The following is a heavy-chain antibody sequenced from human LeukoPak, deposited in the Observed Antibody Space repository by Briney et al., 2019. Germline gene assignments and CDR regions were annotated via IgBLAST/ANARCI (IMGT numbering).Heavy chain of an antibody. Sequence: ASVKVSCKASEYPFTAYNMHWVRQTPGQGLEWMGWISAYNGLTNYAENLQGRVTMTTDTPTGTAYLELRSLTSDDTALYYCARDRIARLGGSYRYNCFDPWGQGTLVTVSS. CDR2: ISAYNGLT. J-gene: IGHJ5*02. D-gene: IGHD1-26*01. CDR1: EYPFTAYN. CDR3: ARDRIARLGGSYRYNCFDP. V-gene: IGHV1-18*04.